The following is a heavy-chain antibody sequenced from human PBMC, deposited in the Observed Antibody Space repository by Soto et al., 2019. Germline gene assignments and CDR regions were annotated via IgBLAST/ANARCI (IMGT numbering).Heavy chain of an antibody. V-gene: IGHV4-30-4*01. D-gene: IGHD6-13*01. CDR1: GDSISSGDYY. J-gene: IGHJ4*02. Sequence: QVQLRESGPGLVKPSQTLSLTCTVSGDSISSGDYYWSWIRQPPGKGLEWIGCIYYSGNTYYNPSLKSRFSTSVDTSKNQFSLKLSSVTAADTAVYYCARDFKRYRSPPGPLEYWGLGTPVTVSS. CDR2: IYYSGNT. CDR3: ARDFKRYRSPPGPLEY.